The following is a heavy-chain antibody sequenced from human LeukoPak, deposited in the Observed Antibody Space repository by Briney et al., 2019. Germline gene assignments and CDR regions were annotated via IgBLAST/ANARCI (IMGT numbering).Heavy chain of an antibody. CDR2: ISYDGSNK. D-gene: IGHD6-19*01. J-gene: IGHJ4*02. CDR3: ARATKQWLVRKLDY. Sequence: GRSLRLSCAASGFTFSSYAMHWVRQASGKGLEWVAVISYDGSNKYYADSVKGRFTISRDNSKNTLYLQMNSLRAEDTAVYYCARATKQWLVRKLDYWGQGTLVTVSS. CDR1: GFTFSSYA. V-gene: IGHV3-30-3*01.